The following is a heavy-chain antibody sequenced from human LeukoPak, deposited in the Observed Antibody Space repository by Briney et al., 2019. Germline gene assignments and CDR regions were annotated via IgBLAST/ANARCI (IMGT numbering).Heavy chain of an antibody. CDR3: ARDPSGGFRWYFDL. D-gene: IGHD2-15*01. Sequence: SQTLSLTRAISGDSVSSSSATWNWIRQSPSRGLEWLGRAYHKSKWYYDYAVSVKSRITISPDTSKNQFSLQLNSVTPEDTAVYYCARDPSGGFRWYFDLWGRGTLVTVSS. CDR2: AYHKSKWYY. V-gene: IGHV6-1*01. CDR1: GDSVSSSSAT. J-gene: IGHJ2*01.